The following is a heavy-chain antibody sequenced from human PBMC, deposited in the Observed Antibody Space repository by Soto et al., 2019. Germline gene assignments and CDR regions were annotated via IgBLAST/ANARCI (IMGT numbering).Heavy chain of an antibody. V-gene: IGHV4-4*02. CDR3: ASRDPGTSVDY. Sequence: SETLSLTCAVSGGSFTSDNWWTWVRQPPGQGLEWIGEIYRTGSTNYNPSLKSRVTISLDKSENQFSLKVTSLTAADTAVYYCASRDPGTSVDYWGQGTLVTVSS. CDR2: IYRTGST. J-gene: IGHJ4*02. D-gene: IGHD1-7*01. CDR1: GGSFTSDNW.